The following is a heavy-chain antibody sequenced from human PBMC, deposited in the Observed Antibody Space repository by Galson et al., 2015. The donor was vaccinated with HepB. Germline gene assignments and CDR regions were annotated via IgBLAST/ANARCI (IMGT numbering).Heavy chain of an antibody. CDR3: ARGYSSSWPYYYYYSMDV. CDR2: IYYSGST. CDR1: GGSISSYY. D-gene: IGHD6-13*01. Sequence: LTCTVSGGSISSYYWSWIRQPPGKGLEWIGYIYYSGSTNYNPSLKSRVTISVDTSKNQFSLKLSSVTAADTAVYYCARGYSSSWPYYYYYSMDVWGQGTTVTVSS. V-gene: IGHV4-59*01. J-gene: IGHJ6*02.